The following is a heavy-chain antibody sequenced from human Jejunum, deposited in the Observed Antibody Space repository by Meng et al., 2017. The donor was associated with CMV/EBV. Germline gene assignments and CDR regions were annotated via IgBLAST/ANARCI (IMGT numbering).Heavy chain of an antibody. CDR2: IYFSGTT. CDR1: GAYITSGGFY. Sequence: CTVSGAYITSGGFYWTWIRQNPGKGLEWIGFIYFSGTTYYNPSLKSRITISLDTSKNQFSLKLTSVTAADTAVYYCARDIVGINYFDYWGQGILVTVSS. D-gene: IGHD1-26*01. J-gene: IGHJ4*02. V-gene: IGHV4-31*03. CDR3: ARDIVGINYFDY.